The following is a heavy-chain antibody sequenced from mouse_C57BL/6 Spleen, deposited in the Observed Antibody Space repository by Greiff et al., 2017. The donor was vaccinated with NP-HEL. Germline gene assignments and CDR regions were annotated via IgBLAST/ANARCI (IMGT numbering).Heavy chain of an antibody. CDR3: ARITTVVARYFDV. Sequence: DVQLVESGGGLVKPGGSLKLSCAASGFTFSSYTMSWVRQTPEKRLEWVATISGGGGNTYYPDSVKGRFTISRDNAKNTLYLQMSSLRSEDTALYYCARITTVVARYFDVWGTGTTVTVSS. D-gene: IGHD1-1*01. J-gene: IGHJ1*03. V-gene: IGHV5-9*01. CDR1: GFTFSSYT. CDR2: ISGGGGNT.